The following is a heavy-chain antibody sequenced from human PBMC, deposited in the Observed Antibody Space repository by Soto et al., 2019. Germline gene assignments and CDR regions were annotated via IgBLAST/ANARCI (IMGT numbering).Heavy chain of an antibody. Sequence: GASVKVSCKASGYTFTSYAMHWVRQAPGQRLEGMGWINAGNGNTKYSQKFQGRVTITRDTSASTAYMELSSLRSEDTAVYYCARDTAMVTMDYWGQGTLVTVSS. J-gene: IGHJ4*02. CDR3: ARDTAMVTMDY. D-gene: IGHD5-18*01. CDR2: INAGNGNT. V-gene: IGHV1-3*01. CDR1: GYTFTSYA.